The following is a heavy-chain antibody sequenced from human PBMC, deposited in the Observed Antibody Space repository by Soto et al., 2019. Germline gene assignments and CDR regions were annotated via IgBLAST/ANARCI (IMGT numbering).Heavy chain of an antibody. CDR2: ISAYNGNT. V-gene: IGHV1-18*04. CDR3: ARVIAARPVGWFDP. D-gene: IGHD6-6*01. Sequence: GASVKVSCKASGYTFTSYGISWVRQAPGQGLEWMGWISAYNGNTNYAQKLQGRVTMTTDTSMSTAYMELRSLRSDDTAVYYCARVIAARPVGWFDPWGQGTLVTVSS. J-gene: IGHJ5*02. CDR1: GYTFTSYG.